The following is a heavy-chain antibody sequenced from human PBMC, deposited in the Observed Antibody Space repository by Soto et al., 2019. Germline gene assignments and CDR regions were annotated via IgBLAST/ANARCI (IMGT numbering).Heavy chain of an antibody. J-gene: IGHJ4*02. CDR1: GFTFSSYG. D-gene: IGHD6-13*01. CDR2: IWYDGSNK. V-gene: IGHV3-33*01. Sequence: GGSLRLSCAASGFTFSSYGMHWVRQAPGKGLEWVAVIWYDGSNKYYADSVKGRFTVSRDNSKNMLYLQMNSLRAEDTAMYYCARLQQFRSFDYWGQGTLVTVSS. CDR3: ARLQQFRSFDY.